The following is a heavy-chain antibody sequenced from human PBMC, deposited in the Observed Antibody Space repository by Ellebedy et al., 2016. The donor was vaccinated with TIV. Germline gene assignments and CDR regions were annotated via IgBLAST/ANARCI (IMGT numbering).Heavy chain of an antibody. V-gene: IGHV1-8*01. D-gene: IGHD6-19*01. CDR1: GYTFTSYD. Sequence: AASVKVSCKASGYTFTSYDINWVRQATGQGLEWMGWMNPNSGNTGYAQKFQGRVTMTRDTATSTVYMELISLRSEDMAVYYCARGGVAVAGLGDSFDSWGQGTLVTVSS. CDR3: ARGGVAVAGLGDSFDS. CDR2: MNPNSGNT. J-gene: IGHJ4*02.